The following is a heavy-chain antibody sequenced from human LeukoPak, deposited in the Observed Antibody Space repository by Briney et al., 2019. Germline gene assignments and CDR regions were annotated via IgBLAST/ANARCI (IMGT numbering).Heavy chain of an antibody. J-gene: IGHJ4*02. CDR2: ISGSGGST. CDR3: AKGPLSHFDY. D-gene: IGHD2/OR15-2a*01. Sequence: GGSLRLSCAASGFTVTSNYMSWVRQAPGKGLEWVSAISGSGGSTYYADSVKGRFTISRDNSKNTLYLQMNSLRAEDTAVYYCAKGPLSHFDYWGQGTLVTVSS. CDR1: GFTVTSNY. V-gene: IGHV3-23*01.